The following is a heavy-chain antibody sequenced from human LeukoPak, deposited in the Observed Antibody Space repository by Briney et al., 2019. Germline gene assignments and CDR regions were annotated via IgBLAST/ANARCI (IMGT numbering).Heavy chain of an antibody. CDR1: GFTFSSYA. J-gene: IGHJ4*02. Sequence: GGSLRLSCAASGFTFSSYAMSWVRQAPGKGLEWVSAISGSGGSTYYADSVKGRFTISRDNSKNTLYLQMNSLRAEDTAVYYCAKDRWGAVAGNPLDYWGQGTLVTVSS. CDR3: AKDRWGAVAGNPLDY. CDR2: ISGSGGST. V-gene: IGHV3-23*01. D-gene: IGHD6-19*01.